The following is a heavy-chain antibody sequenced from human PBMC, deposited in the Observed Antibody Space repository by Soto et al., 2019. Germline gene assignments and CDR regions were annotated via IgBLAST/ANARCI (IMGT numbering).Heavy chain of an antibody. CDR1: GFTFGDHA. V-gene: IGHV3-49*03. CDR2: IRSKAYGGTT. D-gene: IGHD3-10*01. CDR3: TRDLRGFGEPYGMDV. Sequence: GGSLRLSCTASGFTFGDHAMSWFRQAPGKGLEWVGFIRSKAYGGTTEYAASVKGRFTISRDDSKSIAYLQMNSLKTEDTAVYYCTRDLRGFGEPYGMDVWCQGTTVTVSS. J-gene: IGHJ6*02.